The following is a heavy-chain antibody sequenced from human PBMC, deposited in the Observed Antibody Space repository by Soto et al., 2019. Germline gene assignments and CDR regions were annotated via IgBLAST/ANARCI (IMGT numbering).Heavy chain of an antibody. V-gene: IGHV3-64*01. Sequence: PGGSLRLSCAASGFTFSSYAMHWVRQAPGKGLEYVSAISSNGGSTYYANSVKGRFTISRDNSKNTLYLQMGSLRAEDMAVYYCARQSYISYYFDYWGQGTLVTVSS. D-gene: IGHD1-20*01. J-gene: IGHJ4*02. CDR3: ARQSYISYYFDY. CDR2: ISSNGGST. CDR1: GFTFSSYA.